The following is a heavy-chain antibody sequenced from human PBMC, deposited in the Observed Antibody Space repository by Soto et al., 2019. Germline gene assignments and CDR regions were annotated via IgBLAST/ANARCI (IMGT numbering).Heavy chain of an antibody. CDR2: IVPTVDTS. CDR1: GYTFTSYA. D-gene: IGHD2-15*01. Sequence: GASVKVSCKASGYTFTSYAMHWVRQAPGQGLEWMGGIVPTVDTSTYAQKFQGRVTITADKFTNTVYMELSSLRSDDTAVYYCVRVVAIPGYPDNWG. CDR3: VRVVAIPGYPDN. J-gene: IGHJ4*03. V-gene: IGHV1-69*06.